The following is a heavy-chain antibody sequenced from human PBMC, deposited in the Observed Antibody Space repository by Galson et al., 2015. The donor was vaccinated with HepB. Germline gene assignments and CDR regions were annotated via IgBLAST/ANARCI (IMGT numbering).Heavy chain of an antibody. V-gene: IGHV4-39*01. CDR1: GDSISSSTYY. Sequence: SETLSLTCTVSGDSISSSTYYWGWIRQPPGMGLEWIGTIYYTGSTYYNPSLKSRVTISVDTSKNQFSLKPSSVTAADTAVYFCARRGCTSTTCYDLYYYYYGMDVWGQGTTVTVSS. CDR3: ARRGCTSTTCYDLYYYYYGMDV. D-gene: IGHD2-2*01. J-gene: IGHJ6*02. CDR2: IYYTGST.